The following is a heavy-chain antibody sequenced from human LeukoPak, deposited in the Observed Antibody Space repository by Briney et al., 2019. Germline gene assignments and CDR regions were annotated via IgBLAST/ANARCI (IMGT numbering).Heavy chain of an antibody. CDR2: IRSKAYGGTT. J-gene: IGHJ4*02. CDR3: TRSFGQWLQFDY. Sequence: PGGSLSLSCAASGFTFNRYVMGWVRQAPGKGLEWVGFIRSKAYGGTTEYAASVKGRFTISRDDSKSIAYLQMNSLKTEDTAVYYCTRSFGQWLQFDYWGQGTLVTVSS. D-gene: IGHD6-19*01. CDR1: GFTFNRYV. V-gene: IGHV3-49*04.